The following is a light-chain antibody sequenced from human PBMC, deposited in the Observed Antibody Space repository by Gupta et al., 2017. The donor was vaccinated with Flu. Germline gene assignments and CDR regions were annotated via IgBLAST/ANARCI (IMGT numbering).Light chain of an antibody. CDR1: QSVSGY. J-gene: IGKJ4*01. CDR3: QQGFGVPPT. CDR2: DVS. V-gene: IGKV1-39*01. Sequence: IKMTQSPSSLSASVGDRVTITCRASQSVSGYVNWYQQRPGKAPKLLISDVSNLQSGVPSTFRGSGSVTDFTLTISNLQPEDSATYYGQQGFGVPPTFGGGTKVHIK.